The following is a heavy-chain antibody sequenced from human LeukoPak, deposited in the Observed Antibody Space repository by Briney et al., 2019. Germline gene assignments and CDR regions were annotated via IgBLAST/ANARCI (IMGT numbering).Heavy chain of an antibody. J-gene: IGHJ4*02. D-gene: IGHD3-9*01. CDR3: AKDQGFEGYFDY. CDR2: ISGSGGST. V-gene: IGHV3-23*01. CDR1: GFTVSSNN. Sequence: PGGSPRLSCAASGFTVSSNNMRSVCQAPGKGLERVSAISGSGGSTYYADSVKGRFTISRDNSKNTLYLQMNSLRAEDTAAYYCAKDQGFEGYFDYWGQGTLVTVSS.